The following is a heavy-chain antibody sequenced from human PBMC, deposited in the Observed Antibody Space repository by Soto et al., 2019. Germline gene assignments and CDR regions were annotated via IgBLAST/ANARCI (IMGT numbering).Heavy chain of an antibody. J-gene: IGHJ5*02. D-gene: IGHD6-13*01. Sequence: SETLSLTCTVSGGSISSYHWSWIRQPPGKGLEWIGYIYYSGSTNYNPSLKSRVTISVDTSKNQFSLKLSSVTAADTAVYYCARGPGSSSWDNWFDTWGQGTLVTVSS. V-gene: IGHV4-59*01. CDR2: IYYSGST. CDR3: ARGPGSSSWDNWFDT. CDR1: GGSISSYH.